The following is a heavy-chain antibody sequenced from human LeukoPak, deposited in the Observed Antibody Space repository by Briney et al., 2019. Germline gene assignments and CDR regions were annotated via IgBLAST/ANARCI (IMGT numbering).Heavy chain of an antibody. D-gene: IGHD5-12*01. CDR3: ASGYARSARHQSDF. Sequence: GGSLRLSCVVSGLTFSDYWMHWVRQTPGKGLVWVSRINSDGSNTNYAGSVKGRFTISRDNAKNTLYLQMNSLRVEDTAVYYCASGYARSARHQSDFWGQGTVVTVSP. CDR1: GLTFSDYW. V-gene: IGHV3-74*01. CDR2: INSDGSNT. J-gene: IGHJ4*02.